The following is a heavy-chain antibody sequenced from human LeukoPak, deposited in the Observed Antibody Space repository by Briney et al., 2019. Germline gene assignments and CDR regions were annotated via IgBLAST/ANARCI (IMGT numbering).Heavy chain of an antibody. V-gene: IGHV4-39*01. CDR3: ARQVNSMAGTHFDV. J-gene: IGHJ4*02. D-gene: IGHD6-19*01. Sequence: SETLSLTCTVSSGSIGSSNYYWGWIRQPPGKGREWIGSIYYSGIAYYNPTLKSRVTISVDASKSHFSLRLSSVTAADTAVYYCARQVNSMAGTHFDVWGLGTLVPVSS. CDR1: SGSIGSSNYY. CDR2: IYYSGIA.